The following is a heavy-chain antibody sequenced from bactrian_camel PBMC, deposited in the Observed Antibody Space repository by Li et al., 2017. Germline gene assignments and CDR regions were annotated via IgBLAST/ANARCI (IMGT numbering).Heavy chain of an antibody. Sequence: VQLVESGGGSVQDGASLRLSCAVSGYDPLYLCMGWFRQAPGKGREGVAVINRRGTTRYADFVSGRFTISKVNAEKTLYLQMSNLKPEVTAMYFCAAQYTGISGCYSTSLDSATFDYWGQGTQVTVS. CDR2: INRRGTT. J-gene: IGHJ4*01. V-gene: IGHV3S42*01. D-gene: IGHD1*01. CDR3: AAQYTGISGCYSTSLDSATFDY. CDR1: GYDPLYLC.